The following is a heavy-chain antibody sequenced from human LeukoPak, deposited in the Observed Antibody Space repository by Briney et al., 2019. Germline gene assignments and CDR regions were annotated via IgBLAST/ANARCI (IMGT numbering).Heavy chain of an antibody. CDR2: MNPNSGNT. Sequence: GASVKVSCKASGYTFTNYDINWVGQATGQGLEWMGWMNPNSGNTGYAQKFQGRVTMARNTSINTAYMELSSLRSEDTAVYYCARGPLWFGESSYYFDNWGQGTLVTVSS. CDR3: ARGPLWFGESSYYFDN. D-gene: IGHD3-10*01. V-gene: IGHV1-8*01. CDR1: GYTFTNYD. J-gene: IGHJ4*02.